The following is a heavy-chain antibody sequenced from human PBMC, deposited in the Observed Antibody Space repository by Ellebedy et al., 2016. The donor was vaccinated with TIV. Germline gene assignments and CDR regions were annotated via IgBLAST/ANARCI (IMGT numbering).Heavy chain of an antibody. J-gene: IGHJ4*02. CDR1: GGSISSDY. D-gene: IGHD5-24*01. CDR3: GGSRDGYIDY. Sequence: MPSETLSLTCTVSGGSISSDYWSWIRQPAGKGLEWIGRSHSSGTTNYNPSLKSRVTMSVDTSNNQFSLKLSSVTAADTAVYYCGGSRDGYIDYWGQGTPVTVSS. V-gene: IGHV4-4*07. CDR2: SHSSGTT.